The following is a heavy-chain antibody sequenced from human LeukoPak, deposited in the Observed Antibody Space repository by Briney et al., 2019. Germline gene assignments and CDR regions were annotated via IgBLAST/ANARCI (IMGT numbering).Heavy chain of an antibody. Sequence: ASVKVSCKASGYTFTGYYIHWVRQAPGQGLECMGWINPDSGSTNYAPKFQGRVTMTRDTSTTTAYMELSSLRSDDTAVYYCARGRYHDNTGYYYGSDYWGQGTLVTVSS. J-gene: IGHJ4*02. D-gene: IGHD3-22*01. CDR1: GYTFTGYY. CDR3: ARGRYHDNTGYYYGSDY. CDR2: INPDSGST. V-gene: IGHV1-2*02.